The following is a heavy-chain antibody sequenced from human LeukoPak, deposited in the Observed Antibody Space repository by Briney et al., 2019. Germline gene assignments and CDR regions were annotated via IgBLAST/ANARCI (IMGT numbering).Heavy chain of an antibody. CDR3: ARRVAAAGNYFDP. V-gene: IGHV4-4*09. D-gene: IGHD6-13*01. J-gene: IGHJ5*02. Sequence: SETLSLTCTVSGGSISSYCWSWIRQPPGKGLEWIGYIYTSGSTNYNPSLKSRVTISVDTSKNQFSLKLSSVTAADTAVYYCARRVAAAGNYFDPWGQGTLVTVSS. CDR1: GGSISSYC. CDR2: IYTSGST.